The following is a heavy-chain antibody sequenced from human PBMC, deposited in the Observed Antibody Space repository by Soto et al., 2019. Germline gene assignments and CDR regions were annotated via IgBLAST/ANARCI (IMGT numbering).Heavy chain of an antibody. CDR2: IYHSGST. V-gene: IGHV4-4*02. CDR1: GGSISSSNW. Sequence: TSETLSLTCAVSGGSISSSNWWSWVRQPPGKGLEWIGEIYHSGSTNYNPSLKSRVTISVDTSKNQSSLKLSSVTAADTAVYYCARESSLRFDRWGQGTLVTVSS. D-gene: IGHD2-15*01. CDR3: ARESSLRFDR. J-gene: IGHJ4*02.